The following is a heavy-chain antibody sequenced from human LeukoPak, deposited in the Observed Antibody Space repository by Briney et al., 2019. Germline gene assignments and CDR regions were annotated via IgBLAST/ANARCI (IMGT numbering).Heavy chain of an antibody. CDR2: IYYSGGT. J-gene: IGHJ6*02. Sequence: SETLSLTCTVSGGSISSDYWSWIRQPPGEGLEWIGYIYYSGGTNYNPSLKSRVTISVDTSKNQFSLKLSSVTAADTAVYYCARGRYYGSGSYYYYYYGMDVWGPGTTVTASS. V-gene: IGHV4-59*01. CDR1: GGSISSDY. CDR3: ARGRYYGSGSYYYYYYGMDV. D-gene: IGHD3-10*01.